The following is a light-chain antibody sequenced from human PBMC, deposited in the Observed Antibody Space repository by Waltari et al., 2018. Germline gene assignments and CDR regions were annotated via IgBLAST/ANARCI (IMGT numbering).Light chain of an antibody. J-gene: IGKJ4*01. V-gene: IGKV3-11*01. CDR1: QSVGTY. CDR3: QQRRSLPLT. Sequence: EIVLTQSPAILSFSPGERATLSCRASQSVGTYLAWYQQRPGQSHRLLIYDASYRATGIPARFSGSGSETDFTLTISSLQPEDVAVYYCQQRRSLPLTFGGGTRVQI. CDR2: DAS.